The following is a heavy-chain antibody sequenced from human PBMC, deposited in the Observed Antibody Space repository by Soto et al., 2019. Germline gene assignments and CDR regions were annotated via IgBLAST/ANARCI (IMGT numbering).Heavy chain of an antibody. CDR2: SKGKTDGATI. CDR3: TTDPPEYHYYGKDV. CDR1: NFTFKTAG. V-gene: IGHV3-15*07. J-gene: IGHJ6*02. Sequence: GGSLRLSCVASNFTFKTAGMTWVRQAPGKGLEWVGRSKGKTDGATIDYAAPVKGRFTISRDDSKNTMYLQMDSLKTEDTGMYYCTTDPPEYHYYGKDVWGQGTTVTVSS. D-gene: IGHD6-6*01.